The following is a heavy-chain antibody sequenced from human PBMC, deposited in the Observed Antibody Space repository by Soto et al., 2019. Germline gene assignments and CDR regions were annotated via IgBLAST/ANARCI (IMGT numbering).Heavy chain of an antibody. CDR3: ARDAPRRVRYDSSGYARAFDI. D-gene: IGHD3-22*01. CDR2: ISYDGSNK. Sequence: LRLSFADSGFTVSSYAMHGVRQAPGKGLEWVAVISYDGSNKYYADSVKGRFTISRDNSKNTLYLQMNSLRAEDTAVYYCARDAPRRVRYDSSGYARAFDIWAQRTMVPVSS. J-gene: IGHJ3*02. CDR1: GFTVSSYA. V-gene: IGHV3-30-3*01.